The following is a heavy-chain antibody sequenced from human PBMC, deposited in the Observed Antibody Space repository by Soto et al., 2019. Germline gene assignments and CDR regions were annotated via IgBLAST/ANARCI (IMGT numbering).Heavy chain of an antibody. CDR2: ISAYNGNT. J-gene: IGHJ6*03. CDR3: ARSPTVTTRENYYYYMDV. D-gene: IGHD4-4*01. CDR1: GYTFTSYG. Sequence: ASVKVSCKASGYTFTSYGISWVRQAPGQGLEWMGWISAYNGNTNYAQKLQGRVTMTTDTSTSTAYMELRSLRSDDTAVYYCARSPTVTTRENYYYYMDVWGKGTTVTVSS. V-gene: IGHV1-18*01.